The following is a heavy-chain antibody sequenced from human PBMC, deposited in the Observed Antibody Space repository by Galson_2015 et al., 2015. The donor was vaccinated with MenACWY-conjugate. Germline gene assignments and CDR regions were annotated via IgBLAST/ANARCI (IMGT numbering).Heavy chain of an antibody. Sequence: SLRLSCAAYGFTFSRYWMQWVRQAPGKGLVWVSHIRRDGSSTSYADSVKGRFTITRDNAKSSLYLQMNSLRAEDTAVYYCVTSEEAAGHFFDYWGQGTLVTVSS. D-gene: IGHD6-13*01. CDR1: GFTFSRYW. V-gene: IGHV3-74*01. J-gene: IGHJ4*02. CDR2: IRRDGSST. CDR3: VTSEEAAGHFFDY.